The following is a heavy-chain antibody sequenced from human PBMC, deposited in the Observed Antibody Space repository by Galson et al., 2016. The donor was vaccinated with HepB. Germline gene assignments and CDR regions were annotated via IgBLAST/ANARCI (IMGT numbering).Heavy chain of an antibody. Sequence: ETLSLTCTVSGGSINSYYWSWIRQSAGKGLEWIGRIYSSGHTNYNPSLKSRATMSVDRSKKQVSLEVSSVTAADTAVYYCARDMESSIWPGWFDPWGQGILVTVSS. V-gene: IGHV4-4*07. CDR2: IYSSGHT. J-gene: IGHJ5*02. CDR3: ARDMESSIWPGWFDP. D-gene: IGHD6-13*01. CDR1: GGSINSYY.